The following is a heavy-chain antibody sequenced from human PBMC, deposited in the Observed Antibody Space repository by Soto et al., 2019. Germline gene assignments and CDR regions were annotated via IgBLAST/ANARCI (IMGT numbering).Heavy chain of an antibody. D-gene: IGHD4-4*01. V-gene: IGHV1-69*01. CDR3: ARVHSNCCDY. Sequence: QVQLVQSGAEVKKPGSSVKVSCKASGGTFSSYAISWVRQAPGQGLEWMGGIIPIFGTANYAQKFQGIVTSTEDESTSTADMELGSLRSEDTAVYYCARVHSNCCDYWGQGTLVTVSS. CDR2: IIPIFGTA. CDR1: GGTFSSYA. J-gene: IGHJ4*02.